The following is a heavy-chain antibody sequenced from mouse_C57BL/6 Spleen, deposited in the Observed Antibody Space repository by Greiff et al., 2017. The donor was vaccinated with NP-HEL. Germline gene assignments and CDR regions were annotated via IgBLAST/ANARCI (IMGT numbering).Heavy chain of an antibody. J-gene: IGHJ4*01. CDR1: GFTFSDYG. CDR2: ISRGSSTI. Sequence: EVKVVESGGGLVKPGGSLKLSCAASGFTFSDYGMHWVRQAPEKGLEWVAYISRGSSTIYYADTVKGRFTISRDNAKNTLFLQMTSLRSEDTAMYYCARPRYYAMDDWGQGTSVTVSS. V-gene: IGHV5-17*01. CDR3: ARPRYYAMDD.